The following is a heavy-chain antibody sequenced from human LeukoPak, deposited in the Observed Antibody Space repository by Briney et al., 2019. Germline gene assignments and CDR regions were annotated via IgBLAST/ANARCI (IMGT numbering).Heavy chain of an antibody. Sequence: GGSLRLSCAASGFTSSTFALSWVRQAPGRSLDWVSAISGSGGNTYYADSVKGRFTISRDNSKNTLYIQMNSLRAEDTAVYYCARVGGSSYNYWGQGTLVTVSS. D-gene: IGHD1-26*01. J-gene: IGHJ4*02. CDR1: GFTSSTFA. CDR3: ARVGGSSYNY. CDR2: ISGSGGNT. V-gene: IGHV3-23*01.